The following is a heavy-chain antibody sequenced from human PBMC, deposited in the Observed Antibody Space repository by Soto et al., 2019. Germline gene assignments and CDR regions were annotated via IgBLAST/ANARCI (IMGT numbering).Heavy chain of an antibody. D-gene: IGHD6-19*01. CDR1: GFTFSNAW. V-gene: IGHV3-15*01. CDR3: TTYSSGWG. CDR2: IKSKTDVGTT. J-gene: IGHJ4*02. Sequence: PGGSLRLSCAASGFTFSNAWMSWVRQAPGKGLEWVGRIKSKTDVGTTDYATPVKGRFTISRDDSKNTLYLQMNSLTIEDTAMYYCTTYSSGWGWGQGTLVTVSS.